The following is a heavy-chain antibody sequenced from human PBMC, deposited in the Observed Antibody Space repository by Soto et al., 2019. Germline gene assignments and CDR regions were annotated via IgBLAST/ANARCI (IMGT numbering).Heavy chain of an antibody. V-gene: IGHV1-2*04. Sequence: ASVKVSCKASGYTFTGYYMHWVRQAPGQGLEWMGWINPNSGGTNYAQKFQGWVTMTRDTSISTAYMELSRLRSDDTAVYYCARAVTMVRGVTNLPYTDYFDYWGQGTLVTVSS. D-gene: IGHD3-10*01. J-gene: IGHJ4*02. CDR2: INPNSGGT. CDR1: GYTFTGYY. CDR3: ARAVTMVRGVTNLPYTDYFDY.